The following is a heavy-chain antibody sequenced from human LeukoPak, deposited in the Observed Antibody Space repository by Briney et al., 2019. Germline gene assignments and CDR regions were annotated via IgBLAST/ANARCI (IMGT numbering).Heavy chain of an antibody. J-gene: IGHJ4*02. CDR2: ISHDGSNL. V-gene: IGHV3-30*04. Sequence: GGSLRLSCAASGFTFNTHSMHWVRQAPGKGLEWVALISHDGSNLAYADSVKGQFTISRDNSKNTLYLQMNSLRAEDTAVYYCAREHSFITVSGRWFDFWGQGTLVTVSS. CDR1: GFTFNTHS. D-gene: IGHD6-19*01. CDR3: AREHSFITVSGRWFDF.